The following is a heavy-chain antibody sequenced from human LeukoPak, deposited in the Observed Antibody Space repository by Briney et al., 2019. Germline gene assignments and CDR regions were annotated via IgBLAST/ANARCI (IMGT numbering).Heavy chain of an antibody. CDR1: GGSVSSGDYY. Sequence: SETLSLTCTVSGGSVSSGDYYWSWIRQLPGKGLEWIGYIYYSGNTYYNPSLKSRLTISVDTSKNQFSLKLSSVTAADTAVYYCARRRGNTSGFQGYYFDYWGQGALVTVSS. V-gene: IGHV4-31*03. D-gene: IGHD6-19*01. CDR2: IYYSGNT. J-gene: IGHJ4*02. CDR3: ARRRGNTSGFQGYYFDY.